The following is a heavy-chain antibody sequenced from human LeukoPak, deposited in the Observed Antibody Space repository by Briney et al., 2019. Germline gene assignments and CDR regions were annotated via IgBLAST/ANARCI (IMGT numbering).Heavy chain of an antibody. Sequence: PGGSLRLSCVASGFTFSDYFMSWIRQAPGKGLEWVSSISSSSSYIYYADSVKGRFTISRDNAKNSLYLQMNSLRAEDTAVYYCARDLGSDIVATLDYWGQGTLVTVSS. CDR2: ISSSSSYI. CDR1: GFTFSDYF. D-gene: IGHD5-12*01. CDR3: ARDLGSDIVATLDY. V-gene: IGHV3-11*06. J-gene: IGHJ4*02.